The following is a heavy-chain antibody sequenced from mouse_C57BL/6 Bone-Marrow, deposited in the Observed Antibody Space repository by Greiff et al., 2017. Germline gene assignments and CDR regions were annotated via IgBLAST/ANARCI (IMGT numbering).Heavy chain of an antibody. CDR3: AMTAQATSGWFAY. CDR2: IWGDGST. D-gene: IGHD3-2*02. J-gene: IGHJ3*01. Sequence: VKLMESGPGLVAPSQSLSITCTVSGFPLTSYGVSWVRQPPGKGLEWLGVIWGDGSTNYHSAHISRLSISKDNSKSQVFLKLNSLQTDATATYYCAMTAQATSGWFAYWGQGTLVTVSA. CDR1: GFPLTSYG. V-gene: IGHV2-3*01.